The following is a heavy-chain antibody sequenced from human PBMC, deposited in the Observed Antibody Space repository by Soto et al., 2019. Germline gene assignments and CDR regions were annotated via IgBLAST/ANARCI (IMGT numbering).Heavy chain of an antibody. V-gene: IGHV4-31*03. CDR3: ARERPVIRGVMNSVRYYYYYTDV. D-gene: IGHD3-10*01. Sequence: QVQLQESGPGLVKPSQTLSLTCTVSGGSISSGGYYWSWIRQHPGKGLEWIGYIYYSGSTYYNPSLKSRVTISVDTSKNQFSLKLSSVTAADTAVYYCARERPVIRGVMNSVRYYYYYTDVWGKGTTVTVSS. J-gene: IGHJ6*03. CDR2: IYYSGST. CDR1: GGSISSGGYY.